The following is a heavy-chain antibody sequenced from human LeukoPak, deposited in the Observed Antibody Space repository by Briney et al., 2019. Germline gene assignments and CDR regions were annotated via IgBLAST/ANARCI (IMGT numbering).Heavy chain of an antibody. D-gene: IGHD5-18*01. Sequence: GGSLRLSCAASGFTFSSYSMNWVRQAPGKGLECVSSISSSSSYIYYADSVKGRFTISRDNAKNSLYLQMNSLRAEDTAVYYCASDTAMVTGADVWGQGTTVTVSS. CDR2: ISSSSSYI. J-gene: IGHJ6*02. CDR3: ASDTAMVTGADV. V-gene: IGHV3-21*01. CDR1: GFTFSSYS.